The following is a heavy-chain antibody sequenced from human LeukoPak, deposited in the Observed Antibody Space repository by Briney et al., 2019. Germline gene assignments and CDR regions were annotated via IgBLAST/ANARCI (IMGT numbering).Heavy chain of an antibody. CDR2: INTSGST. CDR1: GGSISSYY. V-gene: IGHV4-4*07. CDR3: ARAAFQSAASAPFDP. Sequence: SETLSLTCTVSGGSISSYYWTWIRQPAGKGLEWIGRINTSGSTKYNASLKSRVTMSVDTSKNQFSLNLSSVTAADTAVYYCARAAFQSAASAPFDPWGQGTLVTVSS. J-gene: IGHJ5*02. D-gene: IGHD6-13*01.